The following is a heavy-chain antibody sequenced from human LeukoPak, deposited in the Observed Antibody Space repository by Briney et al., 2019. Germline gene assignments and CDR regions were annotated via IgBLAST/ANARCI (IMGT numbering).Heavy chain of an antibody. D-gene: IGHD3-9*01. Sequence: GASVKVSCKASGYTFSNYDFNWMRQATGQGLEWMGWMNPNSGSTGYSQKFQARVTMTRDTSINTAYMELSSLTSEDTAVYYCARGPSVLRYFDWLDTDPWGLGTLVTVSS. CDR3: ARGPSVLRYFDWLDTDP. CDR1: GYTFSNYD. CDR2: MNPNSGST. J-gene: IGHJ5*02. V-gene: IGHV1-8*01.